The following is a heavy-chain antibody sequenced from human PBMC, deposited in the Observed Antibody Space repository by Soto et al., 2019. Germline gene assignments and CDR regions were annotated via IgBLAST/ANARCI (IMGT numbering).Heavy chain of an antibody. CDR2: IIPIFGTA. CDR3: ARDRHYYDSSGYYPHYFDY. CDR1: GGTFSSYA. V-gene: IGHV1-69*06. Sequence: SVKVSCKASGGTFSSYAISWVRQAPGQGLEWMGGIIPIFGTANYAQKFQGRVTITADKSTSTAYMELSSLRSEDTAVYYCARDRHYYDSSGYYPHYFDYWGQGTLVTVSS. D-gene: IGHD3-22*01. J-gene: IGHJ4*02.